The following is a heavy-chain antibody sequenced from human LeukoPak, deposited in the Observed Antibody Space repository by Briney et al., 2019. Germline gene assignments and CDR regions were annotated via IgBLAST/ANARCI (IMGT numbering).Heavy chain of an antibody. D-gene: IGHD2-2*02. J-gene: IGHJ3*02. CDR1: GGSIISGDYY. V-gene: IGHV4-30-4*08. CDR3: ARAVVGPAAINRAFDI. Sequence: SETLSLTCIVSGGSIISGDYYWSWIRQPPGKGLEWIGNIYHNGDTYYNPSLKSRVSITVDTSNNQFSLKLSSVTAADTAVYYCARAVVGPAAINRAFDIWGQGSVVTVSS. CDR2: IYHNGDT.